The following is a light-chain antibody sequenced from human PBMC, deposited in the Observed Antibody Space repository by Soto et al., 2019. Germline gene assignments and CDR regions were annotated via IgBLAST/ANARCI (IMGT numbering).Light chain of an antibody. J-gene: IGLJ2*01. V-gene: IGLV1-47*01. CDR3: AAWDDSRVV. CDR1: SSNIGSNY. CDR2: ENN. Sequence: QSVLTQPPSASGTPGQRVTISCSGSSSNIGSNYVYWYQQLPGTAPKLLIYENNQRPSGVPDRFSGSKSGTSASLAISGLRSEDEADYYCAAWDDSRVVFGGGTKVTVL.